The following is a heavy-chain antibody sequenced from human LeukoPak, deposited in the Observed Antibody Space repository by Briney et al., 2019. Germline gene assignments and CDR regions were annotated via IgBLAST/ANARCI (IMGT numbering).Heavy chain of an antibody. Sequence: GASVKVSCKASGGGALSDYTISWVRQAPGQGLEWMGAILPMLGTAKYAQTFQGRVTITTDDSSSTVYMELSSLRFEDTASYFCARDGLLTRTGIDVWGEGTTVIVSS. V-gene: IGHV1-69*16. D-gene: IGHD3/OR15-3a*01. J-gene: IGHJ6*03. CDR3: ARDGLLTRTGIDV. CDR2: ILPMLGTA. CDR1: GGGALSDYT.